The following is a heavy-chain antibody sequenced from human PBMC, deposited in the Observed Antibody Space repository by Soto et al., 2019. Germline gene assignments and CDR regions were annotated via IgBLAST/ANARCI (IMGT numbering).Heavy chain of an antibody. V-gene: IGHV3-30*18. Sequence: QVQLVESGGGVVQPGRSLRLSCAASGFTFSSYGMHWVRQAPGKGLEWVAVISYDGSNKYYADSVKGRFTISRDNSKNTLYLQMNSLRAEDTAVYYCAKGDDNFDYWGQGTLVTVSS. CDR2: ISYDGSNK. CDR1: GFTFSSYG. CDR3: AKGDDNFDY. J-gene: IGHJ4*02. D-gene: IGHD3-9*01.